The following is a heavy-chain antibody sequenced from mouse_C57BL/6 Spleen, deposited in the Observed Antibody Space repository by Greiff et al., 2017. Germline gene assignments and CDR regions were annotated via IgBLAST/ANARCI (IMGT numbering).Heavy chain of an antibody. Sequence: VKLEESGGGLVQPGGSMKLSCVASGFTFSNYWMNWVRQSPEKGLEWVAQIRLKSDNYATHYAESVKGRFTISRDDSKSSVYLQMNNLRAEDTGIYYCTGGYDYDGFAYWGQGTLVTVSA. J-gene: IGHJ3*01. CDR2: IRLKSDNYAT. CDR1: GFTFSNYW. D-gene: IGHD2-4*01. CDR3: TGGYDYDGFAY. V-gene: IGHV6-3*01.